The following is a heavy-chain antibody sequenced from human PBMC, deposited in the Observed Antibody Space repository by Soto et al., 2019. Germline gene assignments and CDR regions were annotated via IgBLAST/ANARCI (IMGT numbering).Heavy chain of an antibody. CDR2: LSGSGHSI. Sequence: GGSLRLSCAASGFTFSNSAMSWVRQAPGKGLQWVATLSGSGHSIYYTESVRGRFAIARDNSRNTLFLQMSSLRADDTALYYCANSGGDVLTGFSTSYFDRWGPGTLVAVSS. CDR1: GFTFSNSA. D-gene: IGHD3-9*01. V-gene: IGHV3-23*01. CDR3: ANSGGDVLTGFSTSYFDR. J-gene: IGHJ5*02.